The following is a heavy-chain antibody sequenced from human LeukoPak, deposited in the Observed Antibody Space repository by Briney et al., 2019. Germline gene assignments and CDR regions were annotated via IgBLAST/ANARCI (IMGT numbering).Heavy chain of an antibody. V-gene: IGHV3-53*01. CDR1: GFTFSSYT. CDR2: IYSGGST. CDR3: ARDISGDFDY. Sequence: GGSLRLSCAASGFTFSSYTMNWVRQPPGKGLEWVSVIYSGGSTYYADSVKGRFTISRDNSKSTLYLQMNSLRAEDTAVYYCARDISGDFDYWGQGTLVTVSS. J-gene: IGHJ4*02. D-gene: IGHD4-17*01.